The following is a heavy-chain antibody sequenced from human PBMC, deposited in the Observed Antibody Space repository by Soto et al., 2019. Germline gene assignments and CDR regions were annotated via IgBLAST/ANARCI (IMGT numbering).Heavy chain of an antibody. D-gene: IGHD4-17*01. Sequence: QVQLVESGGGVVQPGRSLRLSCAASGFTLSSYAIHWVRQAPGKGLEWVTVISYDGSNKYYADSVKGRFTISRDNSKNTLYLQMNSLRAEDTAVYYCARAPTTVTTAYYFDYWGQGTLVTVSS. CDR2: ISYDGSNK. CDR1: GFTLSSYA. V-gene: IGHV3-30-3*01. J-gene: IGHJ4*02. CDR3: ARAPTTVTTAYYFDY.